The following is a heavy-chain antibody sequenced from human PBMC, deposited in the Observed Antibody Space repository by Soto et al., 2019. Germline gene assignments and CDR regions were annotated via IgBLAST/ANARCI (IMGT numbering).Heavy chain of an antibody. CDR3: ARRPYGDYQYNWFDP. J-gene: IGHJ5*02. CDR1: GGSFSGYY. V-gene: IGHV4-34*01. CDR2: INHSGST. Sequence: QVQLQQWGAGLLKPSETLSLTCAVYGGSFSGYYWSWIRQPPGKGLEWIGEINHSGSTNYNPSLKSRVNISVDTSKNQFSLKLSSVTAADTAVYYCARRPYGDYQYNWFDPWGQGTLVTVSS. D-gene: IGHD4-17*01.